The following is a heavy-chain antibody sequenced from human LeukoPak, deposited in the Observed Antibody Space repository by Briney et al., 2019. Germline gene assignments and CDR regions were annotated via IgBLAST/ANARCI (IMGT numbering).Heavy chain of an antibody. CDR1: GYTFSGYY. D-gene: IGHD3-3*01. V-gene: IGHV1-2*02. Sequence: ASVKVSCKASGYTFSGYYMHWVGQAPGQGLEWMGWINPNSGGTKYAQKFQGRVTMTRDTSISTAYMDLSRLRSDDTAVYYCARVQGSRVTIFGVAAGEQLYYFDYWGQGTLVTVSS. CDR2: INPNSGGT. CDR3: ARVQGSRVTIFGVAAGEQLYYFDY. J-gene: IGHJ4*02.